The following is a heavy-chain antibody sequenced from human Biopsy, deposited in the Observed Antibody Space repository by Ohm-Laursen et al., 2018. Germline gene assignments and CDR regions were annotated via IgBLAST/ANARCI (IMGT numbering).Heavy chain of an antibody. Sequence: TLSLTCTVSRASISNGGYFWSWVRQRPGKGLEWIGHIYDSGNTYYHPSLQSRVTISIDTSKTQFSLRLASVTAADTAVYYCARGRRTSGWPYFDNWGQGALVIVSP. CDR1: RASISNGGYF. CDR3: ARGRRTSGWPYFDN. CDR2: IYDSGNT. V-gene: IGHV4-31*03. D-gene: IGHD6-19*01. J-gene: IGHJ4*02.